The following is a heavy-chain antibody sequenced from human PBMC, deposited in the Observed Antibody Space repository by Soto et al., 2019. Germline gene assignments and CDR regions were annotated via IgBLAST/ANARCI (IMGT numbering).Heavy chain of an antibody. CDR3: TRDSHPFARGWFGRGFDT. D-gene: IGHD6-19*01. CDR1: GFSFDDYG. CDR2: ITWDSGPI. V-gene: IGHV3-9*01. J-gene: IGHJ5*02. Sequence: EVQLVESGGGLVQPGMSLTLSCAASGFSFDDYGLHWVRQAPGKGLEWVSGITWDSGPIDYAESVKGRFTMSRDNAHNSLYLQMIGLRAEDTALYYCTRDSHPFARGWFGRGFDTWGQGTLVTVSS.